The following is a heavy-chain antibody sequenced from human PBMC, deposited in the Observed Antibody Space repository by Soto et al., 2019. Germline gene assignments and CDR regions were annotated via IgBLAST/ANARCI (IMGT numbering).Heavy chain of an antibody. Sequence: ASVKVSCKSSGYTFTGYYVHWVRQAPGQGLEWMGWINPENGGTKYAQKFQGRVTLTRDTSISTAYMELSRLRSDDTALYYCATIFGGLHNLDYFDCWGQGTLVTVSS. J-gene: IGHJ4*02. CDR1: GYTFTGYY. V-gene: IGHV1-2*02. CDR2: INPENGGT. CDR3: ATIFGGLHNLDYFDC. D-gene: IGHD3-3*01.